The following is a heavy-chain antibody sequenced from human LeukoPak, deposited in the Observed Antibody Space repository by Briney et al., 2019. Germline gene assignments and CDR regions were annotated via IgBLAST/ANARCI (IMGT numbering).Heavy chain of an antibody. CDR3: AREYSASEH. V-gene: IGHV1-18*01. CDR2: IDPYTGNT. CDR1: GYTFTSYG. Sequence: ASMKVSCKASGYTFTSYGISWVRQAPGQGLEWMAWIDPYTGNTHYAQKFQGRITVTRNTSVSTTYMELSWLTSDDTARYYCAREYSASEHWGQGTLVTVSS. D-gene: IGHD5-12*01. J-gene: IGHJ4*02.